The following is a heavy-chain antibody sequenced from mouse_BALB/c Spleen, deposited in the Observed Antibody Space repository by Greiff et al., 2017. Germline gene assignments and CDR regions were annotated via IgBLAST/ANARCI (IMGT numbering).Heavy chain of an antibody. Sequence: EVHLVESGGGLVQPGGSLRLSCATSGFTFTDYYMSWVRQPPGKALEWLGFIRNKANGYTTEYSASVKGRFTISRDNSQSILYLQMNTLRAEDSATYYCARGITTATGYAMDYWGQGTSVTVSS. J-gene: IGHJ4*01. D-gene: IGHD1-2*01. CDR1: GFTFTDYY. V-gene: IGHV7-3*02. CDR3: ARGITTATGYAMDY. CDR2: IRNKANGYTT.